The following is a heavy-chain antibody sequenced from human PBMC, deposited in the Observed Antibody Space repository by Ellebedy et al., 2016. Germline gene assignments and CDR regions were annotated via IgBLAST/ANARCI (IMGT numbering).Heavy chain of an antibody. V-gene: IGHV1-46*04. Sequence: ASVKVSCKASGFTFTSSAMQWVRQAPGQGLEWMGKINPSGGSTSYAQKLQGRVTMTRETSTSTVYMQLSSLRSEDTAVYYCAREVIPAAGIQPNFDYWGQGTLVTVSS. CDR2: INPSGGST. CDR3: AREVIPAAGIQPNFDY. CDR1: GFTFTSSA. J-gene: IGHJ4*02. D-gene: IGHD6-13*01.